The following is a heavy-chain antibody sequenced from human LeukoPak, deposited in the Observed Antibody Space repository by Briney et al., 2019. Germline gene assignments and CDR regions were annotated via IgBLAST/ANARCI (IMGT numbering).Heavy chain of an antibody. V-gene: IGHV1-8*01. CDR1: GYTFTSYD. CDR2: MNPNSGNT. D-gene: IGHD3-10*01. Sequence: WASVKVSCKASGYTFTSYDINWVRQATGQGLEWMGWMNPNSGNTGYAQKFQGRVTMTRNTSISTAYMELSSLRSEDTAVYYCARGPKILWFGEFRNSWFDPWGQGTLVTVSS. J-gene: IGHJ5*02. CDR3: ARGPKILWFGEFRNSWFDP.